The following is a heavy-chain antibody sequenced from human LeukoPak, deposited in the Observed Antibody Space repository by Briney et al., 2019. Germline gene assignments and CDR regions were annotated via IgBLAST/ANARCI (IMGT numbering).Heavy chain of an antibody. CDR3: ASPGSWAFDAFDI. Sequence: GGSLRLSCSASGFTYSTYWMSWVRQAPGKGLEWVANMRRDGNEIYYLDSVRGRFTISRDNAKNSLYLQMNSLRAEDTAVYYCASPGSWAFDAFDIWGQGTMVTVSS. V-gene: IGHV3-7*03. J-gene: IGHJ3*02. CDR1: GFTYSTYW. CDR2: MRRDGNEI. D-gene: IGHD1-26*01.